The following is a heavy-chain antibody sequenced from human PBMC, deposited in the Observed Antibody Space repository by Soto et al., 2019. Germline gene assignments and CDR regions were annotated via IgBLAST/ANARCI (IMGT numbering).Heavy chain of an antibody. Sequence: ESGGGLIQPGGSPRLSCAASGFTVSSNYMSWVRQAPGKGLEWVSVIYSGGSTYYADSVKGRFTISRDNSKNTLYLQMNSLRAEDTAVYYCARDSGVVATYGMDVWGQGTTVTVSS. J-gene: IGHJ6*02. D-gene: IGHD1-26*01. CDR1: GFTVSSNY. V-gene: IGHV3-53*01. CDR2: IYSGGST. CDR3: ARDSGVVATYGMDV.